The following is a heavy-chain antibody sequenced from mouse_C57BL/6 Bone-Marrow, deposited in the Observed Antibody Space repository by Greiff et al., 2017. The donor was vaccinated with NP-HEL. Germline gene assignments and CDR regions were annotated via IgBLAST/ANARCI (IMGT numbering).Heavy chain of an antibody. Sequence: VQLQQSGPVLVKPGASVKMSCKASGYPFTDYYMNWVKQSHGKSLEWIGVINPYNGGTSYNQKFKGKATLTVDKSSSTAYMELNSLTSEDSAVYYCARWGWLLREDYWGQGTTLTVSS. D-gene: IGHD2-3*01. CDR3: ARWGWLLREDY. V-gene: IGHV1-19*01. J-gene: IGHJ2*01. CDR1: GYPFTDYY. CDR2: INPYNGGT.